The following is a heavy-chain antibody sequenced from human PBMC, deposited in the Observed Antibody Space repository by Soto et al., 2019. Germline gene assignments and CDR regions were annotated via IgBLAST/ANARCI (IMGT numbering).Heavy chain of an antibody. CDR2: ITADNGDT. D-gene: IGHD7-27*01. J-gene: IGHJ4*02. CDR3: ARRTLGSAIGIGDY. V-gene: IGHV1-18*01. Sequence: QIQLVQSGAEVKVPGASVKVSCRASGYIFNNYGITWVRQAPGQGLEWMGFITADNGDTKFAEKLQGRVSMTTDTSTNAAYMELRNLRSDDTALYYCARRTLGSAIGIGDYWGQGTLVTVSS. CDR1: GYIFNNYG.